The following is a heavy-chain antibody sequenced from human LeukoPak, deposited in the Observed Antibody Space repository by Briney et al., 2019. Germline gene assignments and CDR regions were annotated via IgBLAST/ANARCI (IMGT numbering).Heavy chain of an antibody. V-gene: IGHV3-23*01. Sequence: GGSLRLSCVASGFTFSTYAMSWVRQAPGKGLEWVSGIRGSGGNTYYADSVKGRFTISRDNSKNTLYLQMNSLRAEDTAVCYCAKDFAPRWHYYYGMDVWGQGTTVTVSS. CDR1: GFTFSTYA. D-gene: IGHD6-13*01. J-gene: IGHJ6*02. CDR2: IRGSGGNT. CDR3: AKDFAPRWHYYYGMDV.